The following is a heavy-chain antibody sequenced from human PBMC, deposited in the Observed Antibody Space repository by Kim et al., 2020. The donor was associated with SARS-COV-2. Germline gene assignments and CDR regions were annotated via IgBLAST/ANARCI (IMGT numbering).Heavy chain of an antibody. D-gene: IGHD4-17*01. J-gene: IGHJ5*02. V-gene: IGHV4-4*02. Sequence: SETLSLTCAVSGGSISSSNWWSWVRQPPGKGLEWIGEIYHSGSTNYNPSLKSRVTISVDKSKNQFSLKLSSVTAADTAVYYCARVVTVTTWGDWFDPWGQGTLVTVSS. CDR1: GGSISSSNW. CDR3: ARVVTVTTWGDWFDP. CDR2: IYHSGST.